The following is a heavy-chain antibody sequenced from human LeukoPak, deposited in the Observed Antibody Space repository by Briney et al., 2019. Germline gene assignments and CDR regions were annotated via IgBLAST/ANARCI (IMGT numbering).Heavy chain of an antibody. V-gene: IGHV4-34*01. CDR3: ARGSRNRGGKGRLDYYYGMDV. CDR2: INHSGST. CDR1: GGSFSGYY. Sequence: PSETLSLTCAVYGGSFSGYYWSWIRQPPGKGLEWIGEINHSGSTNYNPSLKSRVTISVDTSKNQFSLKLSSVTAADTAVYYCARGSRNRGGKGRLDYYYGMDVWGQGTTVTVSS. D-gene: IGHD3-10*01. J-gene: IGHJ6*02.